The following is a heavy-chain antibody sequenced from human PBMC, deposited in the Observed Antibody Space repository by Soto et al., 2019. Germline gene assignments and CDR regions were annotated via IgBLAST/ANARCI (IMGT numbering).Heavy chain of an antibody. CDR1: GFTFSSYS. D-gene: IGHD3-22*01. V-gene: IGHV3-48*02. CDR3: ARDLWYYYDSSGYSLDY. Sequence: GSLRLSCAASGFTFSSYSMNWVRQAPGKGLEWVSYISSSSSTIYYADSVKGRFTISRDNAKNSLYLQMNSLRDEDTAVYYCARDLWYYYDSSGYSLDYWGQGTLVTVSS. CDR2: ISSSSSTI. J-gene: IGHJ4*02.